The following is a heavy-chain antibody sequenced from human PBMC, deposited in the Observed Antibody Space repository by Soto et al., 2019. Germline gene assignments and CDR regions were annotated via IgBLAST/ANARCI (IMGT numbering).Heavy chain of an antibody. CDR2: ISYDGSNK. D-gene: IGHD6-13*01. J-gene: IGHJ3*02. V-gene: IGHV3-30*18. CDR3: AKDSSSWPPDAFDI. CDR1: GFTFSSYG. Sequence: PGGSLRLSCAASGFTFSSYGMHWVRQAPGKGLEWVAVISYDGSNKYYADSVKGRFTISRDNSKNTLYLQMNSLRAEDTAVYYCAKDSSSWPPDAFDIWGQGTMVTVSS.